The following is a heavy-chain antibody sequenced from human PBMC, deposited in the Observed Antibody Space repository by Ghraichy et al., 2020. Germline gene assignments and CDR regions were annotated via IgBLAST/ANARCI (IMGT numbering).Heavy chain of an antibody. Sequence: SETLSLTCTVSGGSISSYYWSWIRQPPGKGLEWIGYIYYSGSTNYNPSLKSRVTISVDTSKNQFSLKLSSVTAADTAVYYCARGDIVGAEFDYWGQGTLVTVSS. CDR1: GGSISSYY. CDR2: IYYSGST. V-gene: IGHV4-59*01. D-gene: IGHD1-26*01. CDR3: ARGDIVGAEFDY. J-gene: IGHJ4*02.